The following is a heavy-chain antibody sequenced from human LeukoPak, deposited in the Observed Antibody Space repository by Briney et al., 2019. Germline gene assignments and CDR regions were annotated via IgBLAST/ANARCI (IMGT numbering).Heavy chain of an antibody. J-gene: IGHJ4*02. CDR2: ISYDGSNK. V-gene: IGHV3-30*01. CDR1: GFTFSSYA. Sequence: PGGSLRLSCAASGFTFSSYAMHWVRQAPGKGLEWVAVISYDGSNKYYADSVKGRFTISRDNSKNTLYLQMNSLRAEDTAVYYCARAGEITMIVGMDYRGQGTLVTVSS. D-gene: IGHD3-22*01. CDR3: ARAGEITMIVGMDY.